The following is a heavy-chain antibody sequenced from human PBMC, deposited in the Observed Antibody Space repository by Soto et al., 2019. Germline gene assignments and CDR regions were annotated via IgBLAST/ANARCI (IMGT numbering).Heavy chain of an antibody. Sequence: SVKVSCKASGGTFSSYAISWVRQAPGQGLEWMGGIIPIFGTANYAQKFQGRVTITADESTSTAYMELNSLRADDTALYYCSRQRKPAILPASWLDPWGQGTPVTVSS. CDR1: GGTFSSYA. V-gene: IGHV1-69*13. CDR3: SRQRKPAILPASWLDP. CDR2: IIPIFGTA. J-gene: IGHJ5*02. D-gene: IGHD1-26*01.